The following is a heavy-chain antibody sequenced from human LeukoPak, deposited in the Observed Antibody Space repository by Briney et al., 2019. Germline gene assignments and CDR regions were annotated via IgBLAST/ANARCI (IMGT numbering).Heavy chain of an antibody. V-gene: IGHV3-23*01. CDR2: ISGSGGST. CDR3: AKSGSSWYGYYYYYYMDV. D-gene: IGHD6-13*01. J-gene: IGHJ6*03. CDR1: GFTFSSYA. Sequence: GGSLRLSCAASGFTFSSYAMSWVRQAPGKGLEWVSAISGSGGSTYYADSEKGRFTISRDNSKNTLYLQMNSLRAEDTAVYYCAKSGSSWYGYYYYYYMDVWGKGTTVTVSS.